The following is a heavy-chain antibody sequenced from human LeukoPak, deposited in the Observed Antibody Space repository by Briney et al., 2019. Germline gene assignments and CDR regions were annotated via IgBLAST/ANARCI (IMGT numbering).Heavy chain of an antibody. CDR3: VRENGYCSSSSCSQVYYGMDV. Sequence: GGSLRLSCAASGFTFSSYGMHWVRQAPGKWLEWVAVIWYDGSNKYYADSVKGRFTTSRDNSKNTLYLQMNSLRAEDTAVYYCVRENGYCSSSSCSQVYYGMDVWGQGTTVTVSS. J-gene: IGHJ6*02. V-gene: IGHV3-33*01. D-gene: IGHD2-2*03. CDR1: GFTFSSYG. CDR2: IWYDGSNK.